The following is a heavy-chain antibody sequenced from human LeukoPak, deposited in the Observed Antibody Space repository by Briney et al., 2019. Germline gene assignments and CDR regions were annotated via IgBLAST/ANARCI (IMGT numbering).Heavy chain of an antibody. CDR3: ARGYFITMIVRDAFDI. V-gene: IGHV4-61*02. D-gene: IGHD3-22*01. Sequence: SETLSLTCTVSGGSISSGSYYWSWIRQPAGKGLEWIGRIYTSGSTNYNPSLKGRVTISVDTSKNQFSLKLSSVTAADTAVYYCARGYFITMIVRDAFDIWGQGTMVTVSS. CDR1: GGSISSGSYY. J-gene: IGHJ3*02. CDR2: IYTSGST.